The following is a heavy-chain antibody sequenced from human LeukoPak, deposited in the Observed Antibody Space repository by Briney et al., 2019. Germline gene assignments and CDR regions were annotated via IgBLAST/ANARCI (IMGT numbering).Heavy chain of an antibody. CDR1: GFPFIVYE. J-gene: IGHJ4*02. V-gene: IGHV3-48*03. D-gene: IGHD6-19*01. CDR3: ALLAVASDLAY. CDR2: IGSSGTTI. Sequence: PGGSLRLSCAVSGFPFIVYELNWVRQAPGKGLEWVSNIGSSGTTIYYADSVRGRFSIPRDNAKSSLYLQMNSLRVEDTAVYYCALLAVASDLAYWGQGALVTVSS.